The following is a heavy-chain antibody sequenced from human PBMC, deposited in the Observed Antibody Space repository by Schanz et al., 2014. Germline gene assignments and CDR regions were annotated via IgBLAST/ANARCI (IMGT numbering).Heavy chain of an antibody. CDR1: GFIFSSYG. Sequence: QVQLAESGGGVVQPGRSLRLSCAASGFIFSSYGLHWVRQAPGKGLEWVAFIWYDGSNKYYADSVKGRFTISRDNSKNTLYLQMNSLRAEDTAVYYCAREQIMAAAGLVDYWGHGTLVTVSS. D-gene: IGHD6-13*01. V-gene: IGHV3-33*01. J-gene: IGHJ4*01. CDR2: IWYDGSNK. CDR3: AREQIMAAAGLVDY.